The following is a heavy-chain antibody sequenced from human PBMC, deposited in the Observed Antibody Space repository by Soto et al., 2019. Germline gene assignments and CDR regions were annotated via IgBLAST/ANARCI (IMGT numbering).Heavy chain of an antibody. CDR1: GYTFTSYA. J-gene: IGHJ4*02. Sequence: ASVKVSCKASGYTFTSYAMHWVRQAPGQRLEWMGWINAGNGNTKYSQKFQGRVTITRDTSASTAYMELSSLRSEDTAVYYCARGVNLRYCSSTSCRADSYFDYWGQGTLVTVS. CDR3: ARGVNLRYCSSTSCRADSYFDY. CDR2: INAGNGNT. D-gene: IGHD2-2*01. V-gene: IGHV1-3*01.